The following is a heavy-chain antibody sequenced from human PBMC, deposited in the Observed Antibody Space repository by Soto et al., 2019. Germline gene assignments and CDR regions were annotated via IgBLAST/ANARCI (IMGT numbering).Heavy chain of an antibody. CDR2: IDPSDSYT. CDR3: ARQGIAAAGPFDY. V-gene: IGHV5-10-1*01. D-gene: IGHD6-13*01. CDR1: GYSFTSYC. Sequence: GESLKISGKGSGYSFTSYCISWVLQMPGKGLEWMGRIDPSDSYTNYSPSFQGHVTISADKSISTAYLQWSSLKASDTAMYYCARQGIAAAGPFDYWGQGTLVTVSS. J-gene: IGHJ4*02.